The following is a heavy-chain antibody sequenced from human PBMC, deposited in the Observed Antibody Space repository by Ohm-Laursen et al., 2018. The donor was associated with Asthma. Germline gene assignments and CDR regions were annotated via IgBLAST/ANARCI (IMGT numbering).Heavy chain of an antibody. D-gene: IGHD3-3*01. CDR1: GFTFSSYN. V-gene: IGHV3-21*01. CDR2: ISSSSSYI. CDR3: ARVGVTFWRNVNWFDP. Sequence: GSLRLSCAASGFTFSSYNMNWVRQAPGKGLEWVSSISSSSSYIYYADSVKGRFTISRDNARNSLYLQMNSLRAEDTAVYYCARVGVTFWRNVNWFDPWGQGTLVTVSS. J-gene: IGHJ5*02.